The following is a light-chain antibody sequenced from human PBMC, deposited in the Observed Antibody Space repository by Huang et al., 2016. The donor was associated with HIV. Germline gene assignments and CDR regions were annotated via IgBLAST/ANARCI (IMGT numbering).Light chain of an antibody. J-gene: IGKJ1*01. Sequence: VMTQSPATLSVSPGERATLSCRASQYISTNLGWYQQKPGQPPRLLIFGASTRATGLPARFIGSGSGTEFTLTITSLQSEDFAVYYCQQYNNWPRTFGQGTKVEIK. CDR2: GAS. V-gene: IGKV3-15*01. CDR3: QQYNNWPRT. CDR1: QYISTN.